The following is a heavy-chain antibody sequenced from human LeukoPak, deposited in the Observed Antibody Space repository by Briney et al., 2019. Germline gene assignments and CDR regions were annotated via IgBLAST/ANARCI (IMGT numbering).Heavy chain of an antibody. Sequence: PGGSLRLSCAASGFTFSSYAMSWVRQAPGKGLEWVGRIKSKTDGGTTDYAAPVKGRFTISRDDSKNTLYLQMNSLKTEDTAVYYCTAVAVALTYFDYWGQGTLVTVSS. V-gene: IGHV3-15*01. CDR2: IKSKTDGGTT. J-gene: IGHJ4*02. CDR3: TAVAVALTYFDY. D-gene: IGHD6-19*01. CDR1: GFTFSSYA.